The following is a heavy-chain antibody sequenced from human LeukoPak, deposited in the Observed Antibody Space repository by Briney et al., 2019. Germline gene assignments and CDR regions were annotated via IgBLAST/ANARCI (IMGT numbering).Heavy chain of an antibody. D-gene: IGHD3-22*01. CDR2: IHYNGDST. V-gene: IGHV3-23*01. J-gene: IGHJ6*02. Sequence: GGSLRLSCAASGFTLSNYAMSWVRQAPGKGLEWVSSIHYNGDSTYYADSVKGRFTISRDNSKNTLYLQMNSLRAEDTAVFYCAKDRYYDSSDYHYYYGMDVWGQGTTVTVSS. CDR1: GFTLSNYA. CDR3: AKDRYYDSSDYHYYYGMDV.